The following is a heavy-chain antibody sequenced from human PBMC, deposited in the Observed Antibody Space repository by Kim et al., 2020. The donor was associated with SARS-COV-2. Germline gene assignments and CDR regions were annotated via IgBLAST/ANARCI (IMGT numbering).Heavy chain of an antibody. J-gene: IGHJ6*02. CDR2: IYYSGST. CDR1: GGSISSGDYY. CDR3: ARDRYDYGDSYYYGMDV. D-gene: IGHD4-17*01. V-gene: IGHV4-30-4*01. Sequence: SETLSLTCTVSGGSISSGDYYWSWIRQPPGKGLEWIGYIYYSGSTYYNPSLKSRVTISVDTSKNQFSLKLSSVTAADTAVYYCARDRYDYGDSYYYGMDVWGHGTTVTVSS.